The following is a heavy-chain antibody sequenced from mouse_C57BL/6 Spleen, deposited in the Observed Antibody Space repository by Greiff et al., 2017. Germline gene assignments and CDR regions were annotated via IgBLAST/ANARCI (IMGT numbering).Heavy chain of an antibody. CDR3: ASHSSYVCRPTIVTYYYAMAY. CDR1: GYTFTDYY. D-gene: IGHD2-5*01. Sequence: EVQLQQPGPELVKPGASVKISCKASGYTFTDYYMNWVKQSHGKSLEWIGDINPNNGGTSYNQKFKGKATLTVDKSSSTVYMELRSLTSEDSAVYYCASHSSYVCRPTIVTYYYAMAYWGQGTSVTVSS. J-gene: IGHJ4*01. CDR2: INPNNGGT. V-gene: IGHV1-26*01.